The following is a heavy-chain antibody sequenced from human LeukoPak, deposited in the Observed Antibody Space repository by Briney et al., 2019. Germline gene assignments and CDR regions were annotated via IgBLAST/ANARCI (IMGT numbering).Heavy chain of an antibody. Sequence: WDTLTLTCSVSGGSISTYYWSWIRKPPGNALKWNGYIYDGGSTNSNPSLESQVTISVDTSKNQFSLRLSSVTAADTAVYYCARDRGVRVFDIWGQGTMVTVSS. CDR2: IYDGGST. CDR3: ARDRGVRVFDI. D-gene: IGHD3-10*02. CDR1: GGSISTYY. V-gene: IGHV4-59*01. J-gene: IGHJ3*02.